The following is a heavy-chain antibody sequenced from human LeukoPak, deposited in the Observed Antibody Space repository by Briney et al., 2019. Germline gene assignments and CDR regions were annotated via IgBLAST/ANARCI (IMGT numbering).Heavy chain of an antibody. Sequence: GGSLRLSCAASGFTVSSNYMSWVRQAPGKGLEWVSVIYSGGSTYYADSVKGRFTISRDNSKNTLYLQKNSLRAEDTAVYYCARERPIASNWFDPWGQGTLVTVSS. CDR2: IYSGGST. D-gene: IGHD3-22*01. CDR1: GFTVSSNY. V-gene: IGHV3-66*01. CDR3: ARERPIASNWFDP. J-gene: IGHJ5*02.